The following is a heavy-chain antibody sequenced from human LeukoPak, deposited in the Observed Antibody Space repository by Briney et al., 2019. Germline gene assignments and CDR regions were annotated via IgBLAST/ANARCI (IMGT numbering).Heavy chain of an antibody. V-gene: IGHV3-53*01. D-gene: IGHD3-22*01. J-gene: IGHJ1*01. Sequence: PGGSLRLSCAASGFTVSSNYMSWVRQAPGKGLQWVSVIYSGGSTYYADSVKGRFTISRDNSKNTLYLQMNSLRAEDTAVYYCARQDRYRYYYDSSGHISHWGQGTLVTVSS. CDR3: ARQDRYRYYYDSSGHISH. CDR1: GFTVSSNY. CDR2: IYSGGST.